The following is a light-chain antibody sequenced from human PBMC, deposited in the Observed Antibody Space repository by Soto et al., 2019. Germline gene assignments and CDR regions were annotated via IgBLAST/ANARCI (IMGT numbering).Light chain of an antibody. CDR2: ATS. CDR1: QSISTY. V-gene: IGKV1-39*01. J-gene: IGKJ1*01. Sequence: DIQMTQSPSSLSASVGDRVTITCRASQSISTYLIWYQQKPGKAPKLLIYATSSLQSGVPSRFSGSGSGTDFTLTISSLQPEDFATYYCLQDYNYPWTFGQGTKVDIK. CDR3: LQDYNYPWT.